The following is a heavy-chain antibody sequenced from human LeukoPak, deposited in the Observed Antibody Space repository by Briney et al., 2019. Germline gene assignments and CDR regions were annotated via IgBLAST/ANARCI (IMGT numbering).Heavy chain of an antibody. CDR1: GFTFSSNY. Sequence: PGGXLRLSCAASGFTFSSNYMSWVRQAPGKGVEGVSVIYSGGSTYYADSVKGRFTISRDNSKNTLYLQMNSLRAEDTAVYYYAREAQLLWGQGTLVTVSS. CDR2: IYSGGST. V-gene: IGHV3-66*02. J-gene: IGHJ4*02. D-gene: IGHD3-10*01. CDR3: AREAQLL.